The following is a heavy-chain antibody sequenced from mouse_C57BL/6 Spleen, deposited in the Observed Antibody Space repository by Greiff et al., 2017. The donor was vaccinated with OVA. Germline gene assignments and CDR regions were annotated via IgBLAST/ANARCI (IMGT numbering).Heavy chain of an antibody. CDR1: GFSLTSYG. D-gene: IGHD1-1*01. CDR2: IWSGGST. V-gene: IGHV2-2*01. Sequence: VKLVESGPGLVQPSQSLSITCTVSGFSLTSYGVHWVRQSPGKGLEWLGVIWSGGSTDYNAAFISRLSISKDNSKSQVFFKMNSLQADDTAIYYCARNPYGTIYYAMDYWGQGTSVTVSS. J-gene: IGHJ4*01. CDR3: ARNPYGTIYYAMDY.